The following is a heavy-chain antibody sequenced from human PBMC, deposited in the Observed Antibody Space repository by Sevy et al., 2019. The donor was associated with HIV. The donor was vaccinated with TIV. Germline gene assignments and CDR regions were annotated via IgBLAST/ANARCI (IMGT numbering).Heavy chain of an antibody. CDR1: GYTFSNYG. J-gene: IGHJ4*02. Sequence: ASVKVSCKASGYTFSNYGINWVRQAPGHGLEWMGWISSYNGNTNYAQKFQGRVTMTIDTLTSTGYMELRSLRSDDTAMYYCARDRVPYSSSCEFDYWGQGTLVTVSS. CDR3: ARDRVPYSSSCEFDY. D-gene: IGHD6-13*01. CDR2: ISSYNGNT. V-gene: IGHV1-18*01.